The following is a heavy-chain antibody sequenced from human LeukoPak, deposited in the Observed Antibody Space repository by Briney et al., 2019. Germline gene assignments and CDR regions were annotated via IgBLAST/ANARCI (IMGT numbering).Heavy chain of an antibody. CDR3: AKDRRGFGELLGYYFDY. CDR1: GFTFSSYG. V-gene: IGHV3-30*18. CDR2: ISYDGSNK. Sequence: GRSLRLSCAASGFTFSSYGMHWVRQAPGKGLEWVAVISYDGSNKYYADSVKGRFTISRDNSKNTLYLQMNSLRAEDTAVYYCAKDRRGFGELLGYYFDYWGQGTLVTVSS. J-gene: IGHJ4*02. D-gene: IGHD3-10*01.